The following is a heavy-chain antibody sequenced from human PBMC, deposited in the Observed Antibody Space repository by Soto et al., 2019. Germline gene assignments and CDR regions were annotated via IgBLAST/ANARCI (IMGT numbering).Heavy chain of an antibody. CDR1: GGSISSYY. V-gene: IGHV4-59*08. CDR2: IYYSGST. CDR3: ARLEWLTVGTNCSHP. D-gene: IGHD5-12*01. Sequence: SETLSLTCTVSGGSISSYYWIWIRQPPGKGLEWIGYIYYSGSTNYNPSLKSRVTISVDTSKNQFSLKLSSVTAADTAVYYCARLEWLTVGTNCSHPWXQGTLVPVPS. J-gene: IGHJ5*02.